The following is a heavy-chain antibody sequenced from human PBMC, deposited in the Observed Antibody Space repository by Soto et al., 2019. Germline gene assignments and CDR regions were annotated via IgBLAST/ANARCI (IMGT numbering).Heavy chain of an antibody. V-gene: IGHV3-30*18. CDR3: AKDIEAAGTVWLPYYYYYGMDV. CDR2: ISYDGSNK. Sequence: GGSLRLSCAASGFTFSSYGMHWVRQAPGKGLEWVAVISYDGSNKYYADSVKGRFTISRDNSKNTLYLQMNSLRAEDTAVYYCAKDIEAAGTVWLPYYYYYGMDVWGQGTTVTVSS. CDR1: GFTFSSYG. D-gene: IGHD6-13*01. J-gene: IGHJ6*02.